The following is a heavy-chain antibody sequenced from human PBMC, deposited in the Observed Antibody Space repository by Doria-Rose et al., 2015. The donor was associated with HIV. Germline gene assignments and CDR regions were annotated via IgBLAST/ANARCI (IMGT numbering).Heavy chain of an antibody. CDR2: ISSSGSTI. CDR3: ARSKDCSGGSCPDGFDI. V-gene: IGHV3-11*04. Sequence: QVQLVQSGGGLVKPGGSLRLSCVASGFTFSAYYMTWIRQVPGKGLEWVSYISSSGSTIYSADSVQGRFTISRDNAKNSLYLQMNSLRVEDTAVYYCARSKDCSGGSCPDGFDIWGQGTMVIVSS. CDR1: GFTFSAYY. J-gene: IGHJ3*02. D-gene: IGHD2-15*01.